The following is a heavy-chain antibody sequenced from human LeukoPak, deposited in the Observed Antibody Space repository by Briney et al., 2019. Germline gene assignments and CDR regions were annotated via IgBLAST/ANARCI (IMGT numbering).Heavy chain of an antibody. J-gene: IGHJ5*02. D-gene: IGHD2-15*01. CDR2: IYYSGST. Sequence: SETLSLTCTVSGGSISSSSYYWGWIREPPGKGLEWIGSIYYSGSTYYNPSLKSRVTISVDTSKNQFSLKLSSVTAADTAVYYCARPLGYCSGGSCYGWFDPWGQGTLVTVSS. V-gene: IGHV4-39*01. CDR3: ARPLGYCSGGSCYGWFDP. CDR1: GGSISSSSYY.